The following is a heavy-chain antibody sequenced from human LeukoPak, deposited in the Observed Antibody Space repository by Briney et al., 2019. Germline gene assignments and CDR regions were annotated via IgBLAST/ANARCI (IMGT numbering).Heavy chain of an antibody. Sequence: GGSLKLSCAASGFTVSSNYMSWVRQAPGKGLEWVSVIYSGGSTYYADSVKGRFTISRDNSKNTLYLQMNNLRAEDTAVYHCARLRYPFADYWGQGTLVTVSS. D-gene: IGHD3-9*01. CDR2: IYSGGST. V-gene: IGHV3-66*01. CDR1: GFTVSSNY. J-gene: IGHJ4*02. CDR3: ARLRYPFADY.